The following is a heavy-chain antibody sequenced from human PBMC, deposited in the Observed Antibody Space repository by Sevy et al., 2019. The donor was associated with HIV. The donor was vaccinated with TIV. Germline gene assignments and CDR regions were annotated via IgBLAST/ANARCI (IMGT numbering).Heavy chain of an antibody. Sequence: GSLRLSCAASGFTFSSYSMNWVRQAPGKGLEWVSSISSSSSYIYYADSVKGRFTISRDNAKNSLYLQMNSLRAEDTAVYYCARSGQQLVRRPSDYWGQGTLVTVSS. CDR3: ARSGQQLVRRPSDY. J-gene: IGHJ4*02. CDR2: ISSSSSYI. V-gene: IGHV3-21*01. CDR1: GFTFSSYS. D-gene: IGHD6-13*01.